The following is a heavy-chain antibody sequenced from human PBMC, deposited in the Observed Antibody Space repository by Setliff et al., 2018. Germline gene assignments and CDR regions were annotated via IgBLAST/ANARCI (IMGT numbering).Heavy chain of an antibody. V-gene: IGHV3-15*01. Sequence: GGSLRLSCAASGFTFGDHFMDWVRQPPGKGLEWVGRIKSATDGEPTDYASPVEGRFIIPRDDSQNSLYLQMYSLTTEDTAVYYCTTSAIQFSEYMWVTYRHIDHWGQGTLVTVSS. CDR2: IKSATDGEPT. CDR3: TTSAIQFSEYMWVTYRHIDH. D-gene: IGHD3-16*02. J-gene: IGHJ4*02. CDR1: GFTFGDHF.